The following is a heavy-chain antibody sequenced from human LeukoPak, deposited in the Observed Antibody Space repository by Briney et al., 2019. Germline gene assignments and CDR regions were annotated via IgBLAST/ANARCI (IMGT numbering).Heavy chain of an antibody. CDR2: INPNSGGT. Sequence: GASVKVSCKASGYTFTGYYMHWVRQAPGQGLEWMGWINPNSGGTNYAQKFQGRVTMTRDTSISTAYMELSRLRSDDTAVYYCARETAGTVNWFDPWGQGTLVTVSS. J-gene: IGHJ5*02. D-gene: IGHD6-13*01. CDR1: GYTFTGYY. CDR3: ARETAGTVNWFDP. V-gene: IGHV1-2*02.